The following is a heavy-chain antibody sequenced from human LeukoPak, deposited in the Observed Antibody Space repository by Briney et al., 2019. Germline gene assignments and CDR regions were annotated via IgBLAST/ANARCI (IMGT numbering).Heavy chain of an antibody. CDR3: ARDQEGYCSRTSCPTVY. CDR2: ISRCSSYI. J-gene: IGHJ4*02. Sequence: GGSLTLSCAASGFTVSTYSMIWARQAPGKGLECVSSISRCSSYIYYEDSVKGRFTINRDNAKNSQYLQMNSLRAEDTAVYYCARDQEGYCSRTSCPTVYWGQGTLVTVSS. CDR1: GFTVSTYS. V-gene: IGHV3-21*01. D-gene: IGHD2-2*01.